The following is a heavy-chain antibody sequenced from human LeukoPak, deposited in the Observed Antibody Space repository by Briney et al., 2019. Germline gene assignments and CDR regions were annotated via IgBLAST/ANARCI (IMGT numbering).Heavy chain of an antibody. D-gene: IGHD4-17*01. Sequence: TGGSLRLSCAAPGFIFDNYAIHWVRQAPGKGLEWVSVIYSGGSTYYADSVKGRFTISRDNSKNTLYLQMNSLRAEDTAVYYCARVDYGDYGFDYWGQGTLVTVSS. J-gene: IGHJ4*02. V-gene: IGHV3-66*01. CDR3: ARVDYGDYGFDY. CDR2: IYSGGST. CDR1: GFIFDNYA.